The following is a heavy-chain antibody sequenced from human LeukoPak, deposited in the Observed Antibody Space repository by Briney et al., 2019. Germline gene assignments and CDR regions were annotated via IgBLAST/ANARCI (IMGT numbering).Heavy chain of an antibody. V-gene: IGHV1-69*04. Sequence: GASVKVSCKASGGTFSSYAISWVRQAPGQGLEWMGRIIPILGIANYAQKFQGRVTITADKSTSTAYMELSSLRSEDTAVYYYARDAGRKDQLHSDYWGQGTLVTVSS. J-gene: IGHJ4*02. CDR3: ARDAGRKDQLHSDY. D-gene: IGHD2-2*01. CDR1: GGTFSSYA. CDR2: IIPILGIA.